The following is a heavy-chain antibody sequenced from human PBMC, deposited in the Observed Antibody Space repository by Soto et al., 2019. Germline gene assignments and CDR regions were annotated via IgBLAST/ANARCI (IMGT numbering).Heavy chain of an antibody. J-gene: IGHJ3*02. V-gene: IGHV3-48*01. CDR1: GFTFSSYS. Sequence: EVPVVESGGGLVQPGGSLRLSCAASGFTFSSYSMTWVRQAPGKGLEWVSYISSSSSTIYYADSVKGRFTISRDNAKNSLYLQMNSLRAEDTAVYYCARESRLDTFDIWGQGTMVTVSS. D-gene: IGHD6-25*01. CDR3: ARESRLDTFDI. CDR2: ISSSSSTI.